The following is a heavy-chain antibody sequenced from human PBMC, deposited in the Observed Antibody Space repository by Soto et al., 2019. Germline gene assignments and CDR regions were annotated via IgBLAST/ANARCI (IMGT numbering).Heavy chain of an antibody. V-gene: IGHV4-59*01. Sequence: QVQLQESGPGLVKPSGTLSLTCTVSGGSISSYYWSWIRQPPGKGLEWIGYIYYSGSTNYNPSLTSRVTISVDTSKNQFSLKLSSVTAADTAVYYCASGRGYSYGSFDYWGQGTLVTVSS. CDR3: ASGRGYSYGSFDY. CDR1: GGSISSYY. CDR2: IYYSGST. D-gene: IGHD5-18*01. J-gene: IGHJ4*02.